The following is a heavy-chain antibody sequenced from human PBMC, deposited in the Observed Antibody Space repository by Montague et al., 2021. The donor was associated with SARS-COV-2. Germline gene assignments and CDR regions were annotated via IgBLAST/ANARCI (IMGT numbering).Heavy chain of an antibody. J-gene: IGHJ6*02. CDR1: GYTFTGYY. Sequence: SVKVSCKASGYTFTGYYMHWVRQAPGQGLEWMGWINPNSGGTNYAQKFQGRVTMTRDTSISTAYMELSRLRSDDTAVYYCAREGTTYYYDSSGYPYYYYYGMDVWGQGTLVTVSS. CDR3: AREGTTYYYDSSGYPYYYYYGMDV. CDR2: INPNSGGT. V-gene: IGHV1-2*02. D-gene: IGHD3-22*01.